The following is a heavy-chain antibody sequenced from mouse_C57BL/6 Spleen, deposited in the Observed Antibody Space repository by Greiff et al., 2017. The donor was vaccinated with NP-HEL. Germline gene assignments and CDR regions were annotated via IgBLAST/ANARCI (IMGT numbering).Heavy chain of an antibody. CDR3: AREGLTIPFMDY. CDR2: IYPGDGDT. J-gene: IGHJ4*01. Sequence: VHLVESGAELVKPGASVKISCKASGYAFSSYWMNWVKQRPGKGLEWIGQIYPGDGDTNYNGKFKGKATLTADKSSSTAYMQLSSLTSEDSAVYFCAREGLTIPFMDYWGQGTSVTVSS. CDR1: GYAFSSYW. D-gene: IGHD2-12*01. V-gene: IGHV1-80*01.